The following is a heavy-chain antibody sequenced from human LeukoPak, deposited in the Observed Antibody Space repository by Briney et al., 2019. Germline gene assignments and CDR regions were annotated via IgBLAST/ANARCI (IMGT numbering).Heavy chain of an antibody. Sequence: SETLSLTCALYGGSFSGYYWSWIRQPPGRGVKWIGEINHSGSTNYNPSLKSRVTISVDTSKNQFYLKLSSVTAADTAVYYCAREQYYYDSSGSEFDYWGQGTLVTVSS. V-gene: IGHV4-34*01. CDR1: GGSFSGYY. D-gene: IGHD3-22*01. CDR2: INHSGST. J-gene: IGHJ4*02. CDR3: AREQYYYDSSGSEFDY.